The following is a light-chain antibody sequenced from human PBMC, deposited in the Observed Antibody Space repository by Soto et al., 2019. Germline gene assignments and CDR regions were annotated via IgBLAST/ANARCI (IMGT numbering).Light chain of an antibody. J-gene: IGKJ1*01. CDR3: QSYNDAST. Sequence: DIQMTQSPSSLSASVGDRVTITCRASQGISHFLAWYQQKPGQVPKLLIYAASTLLPGVPPRFSGSGSGTDFTLTISSLQTEDVATDYGQSYNDASTFGQGTKVEI. CDR1: QGISHF. V-gene: IGKV1-27*01. CDR2: AAS.